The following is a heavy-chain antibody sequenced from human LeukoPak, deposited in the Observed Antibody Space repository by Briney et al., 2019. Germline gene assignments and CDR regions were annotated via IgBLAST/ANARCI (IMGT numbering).Heavy chain of an antibody. CDR1: GFTFSNYG. Sequence: GGSLRLSCAASGFTFSNYGMHWVRQTPGKGLEWVAVMSYDGSNKYYADSVKGRFTISRDNSKNTLYLQMNSLRAEDTAVYYCAKVGLVNYDILTGYYLYFDYWGQGTLVTVSS. V-gene: IGHV3-30*18. D-gene: IGHD3-9*01. CDR2: MSYDGSNK. J-gene: IGHJ4*02. CDR3: AKVGLVNYDILTGYYLYFDY.